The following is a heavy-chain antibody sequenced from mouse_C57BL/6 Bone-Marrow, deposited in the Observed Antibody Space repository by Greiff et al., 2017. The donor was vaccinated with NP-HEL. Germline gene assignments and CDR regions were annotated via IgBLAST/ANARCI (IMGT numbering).Heavy chain of an antibody. V-gene: IGHV1-55*01. CDR1: GYTFTSYW. J-gene: IGHJ3*01. D-gene: IGHD4-1*01. CDR2: IYPGSGST. CDR3: AREERRAWVVAY. Sequence: QVQLQQPGAELVKPGASVKMSCKASGYTFTSYWITWVKQRPGQGLEWIGDIYPGSGSTNYNEKFKSKATLTVDTSSSTAYMQLSSLTSEDSAVYYCAREERRAWVVAYWGQGTLVTVSA.